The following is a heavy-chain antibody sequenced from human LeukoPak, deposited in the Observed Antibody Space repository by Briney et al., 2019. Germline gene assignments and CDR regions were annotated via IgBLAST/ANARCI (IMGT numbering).Heavy chain of an antibody. CDR2: ISGSGGST. CDR1: GFTFSSYA. CDR3: AKDLGPKYYDFWSGPSD. V-gene: IGHV3-23*01. Sequence: GGSLRLSCAASGFTFSSYAMSWVRQAPGKGLEWVSAISGSGGSTYYADSVKGRFTISRDNSKNTLYLQMNSLRAEDTAVYYCAKDLGPKYYDFWSGPSDWGQGTLVTVSS. J-gene: IGHJ4*02. D-gene: IGHD3-3*01.